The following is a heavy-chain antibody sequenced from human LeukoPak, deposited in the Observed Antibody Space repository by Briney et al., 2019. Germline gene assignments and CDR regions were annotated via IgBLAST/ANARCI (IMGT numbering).Heavy chain of an antibody. CDR1: GFTFSSYA. V-gene: IGHV3-23*01. CDR2: ISAGGSP. J-gene: IGHJ5*02. CDR3: AKGGYCSSTSCYYGWFDP. Sequence: PGGSLRLSCAASGFTFSSYAMNWVRQAPGQGLEWVSSISAGGSPYYADSVKGRFTISRDNSKNTLYLQVNSLRAEDTAVYWCAKGGYCSSTSCYYGWFDPWGQGTQVTVSS. D-gene: IGHD2-2*01.